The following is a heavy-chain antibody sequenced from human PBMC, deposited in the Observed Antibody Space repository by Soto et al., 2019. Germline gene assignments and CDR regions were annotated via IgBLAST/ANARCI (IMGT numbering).Heavy chain of an antibody. Sequence: EVQLLDSGGGLVQPGGSLRLSCAASGFTFSNYAMTWVRQGPGKGLEWVSGISGSGGRSYYAESVKGRFTISRDNSKSTLYLQMNSLRAEDTAVYNCAKAYFVWSSEQPYYFDYWGQGTLVTVSS. J-gene: IGHJ4*02. V-gene: IGHV3-23*01. D-gene: IGHD3-16*01. CDR1: GFTFSNYA. CDR3: AKAYFVWSSEQPYYFDY. CDR2: ISGSGGRS.